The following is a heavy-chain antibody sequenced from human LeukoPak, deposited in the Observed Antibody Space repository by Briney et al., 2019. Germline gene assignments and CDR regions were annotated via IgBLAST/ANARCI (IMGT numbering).Heavy chain of an antibody. J-gene: IGHJ4*02. D-gene: IGHD3-22*01. Sequence: GGSLRLSCAASGFTFSSYAMHWVRQAPGKGLEWVANIKPDEGEKYYVDSVKGRFTISRDNSKNTFHLQMNSLRAEDTAVYYCARRAGDYSHPYDYWGQGTLVTVSS. CDR2: IKPDEGEK. CDR1: GFTFSSYA. V-gene: IGHV3-7*03. CDR3: ARRAGDYSHPYDY.